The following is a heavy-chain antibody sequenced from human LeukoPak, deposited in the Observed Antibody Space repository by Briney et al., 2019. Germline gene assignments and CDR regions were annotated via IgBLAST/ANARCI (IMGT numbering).Heavy chain of an antibody. D-gene: IGHD3-10*01. J-gene: IGHJ6*02. CDR2: IYSGGST. CDR1: GLTVSSNY. V-gene: IGHV3-66*01. Sequence: GGSLRLSCAASGLTVSSNYMSWVRQPPGKGLEWVSVIYSGGSTYYADSVKDRFTISRDNSKNQLYLKMNRLNAEDTAVYYCARDTGTTYYYGSGSSDGMDVWGQGTTVTVSS. CDR3: ARDTGTTYYYGSGSSDGMDV.